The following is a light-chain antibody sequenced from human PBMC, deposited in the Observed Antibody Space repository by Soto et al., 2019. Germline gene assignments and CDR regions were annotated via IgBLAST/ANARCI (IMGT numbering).Light chain of an antibody. J-gene: IGKJ1*01. Sequence: ERVVTQAPASGSVSPGERGRLSCWARQSVSRDLAWYHQNPGQAPRLLIYGASTSSPGIAARRGGTGSGSELPLPFSNLEFEDLAVQYRQRYKDWPRTLGKGTKVDIK. V-gene: IGKV3-15*01. CDR3: QRYKDWPRT. CDR2: GAS. CDR1: QSVSRD.